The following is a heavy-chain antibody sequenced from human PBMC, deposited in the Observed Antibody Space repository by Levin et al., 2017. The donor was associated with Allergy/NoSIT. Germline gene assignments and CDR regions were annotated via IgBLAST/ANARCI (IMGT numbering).Heavy chain of an antibody. Sequence: SQTLSLTCTVSGDSVSSSSDYWSWIRQPPGKVLEWIGYIYFSWYTHYNPSLNSRVTISLDTSKNQFSLNLSSVTAAATAVYYCARRVGGSGWYYFDYWGQGTLVSVSS. J-gene: IGHJ4*02. CDR2: IYFSWYT. CDR1: GDSVSSSSDY. D-gene: IGHD6-19*01. CDR3: ARRVGGSGWYYFDY. V-gene: IGHV4-61*01.